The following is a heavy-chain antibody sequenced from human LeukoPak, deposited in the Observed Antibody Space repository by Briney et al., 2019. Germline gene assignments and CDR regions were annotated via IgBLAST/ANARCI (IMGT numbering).Heavy chain of an antibody. CDR1: GFTFSSYW. CDR2: INSDGSST. CDR3: ITFGGVIVDY. D-gene: IGHD3-16*02. Sequence: PGGSLRLSCAASGFTFSSYWMHWVRQAPGKGLVWVSRINSDGSSTSYADSVKGRFTISRDNAKNSLYLQMNSLRAEDTAVYYCITFGGVIVDYWGQGTLVTVSS. V-gene: IGHV3-74*01. J-gene: IGHJ4*02.